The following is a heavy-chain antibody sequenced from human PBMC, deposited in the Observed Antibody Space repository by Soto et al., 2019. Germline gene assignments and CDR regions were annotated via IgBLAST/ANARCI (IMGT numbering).Heavy chain of an antibody. CDR3: DSGINYYDSGDDAFDI. V-gene: IGHV1-8*01. CDR1: GYTFSSYD. CDR2: MNPNSGNT. Sequence: QVQLVQSGAEVKKPGASVKVSCKASGYTFSSYDVNWVRQATGQGRKWMGGMNPNSGNTGYAQKFQGRVTMTRNTSISTAYMELSSLRSGDTAVYHCDSGINYYDSGDDAFDIWGQGTMVTVSS. D-gene: IGHD3-10*01. J-gene: IGHJ3*02.